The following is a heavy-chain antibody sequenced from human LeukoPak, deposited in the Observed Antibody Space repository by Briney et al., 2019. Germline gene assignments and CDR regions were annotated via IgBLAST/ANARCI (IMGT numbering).Heavy chain of an antibody. J-gene: IGHJ4*02. CDR3: ARIRIAAAGYYFDY. Sequence: SQTLSLTCTVSGGSISSYYWSWIRQPPGKGLEWIGYIYYSGSTNYNPSLKSRVTISVDTSKNQFSLKLSSVTAADTAVYYCARIRIAAAGYYFDYWGQGTLVTVSS. V-gene: IGHV4-59*08. CDR1: GGSISSYY. CDR2: IYYSGST. D-gene: IGHD6-13*01.